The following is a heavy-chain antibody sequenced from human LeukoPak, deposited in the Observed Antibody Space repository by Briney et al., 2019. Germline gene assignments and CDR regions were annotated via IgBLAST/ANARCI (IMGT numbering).Heavy chain of an antibody. D-gene: IGHD3-3*01. J-gene: IGHJ5*02. CDR3: ARGMGTIFGVVIISWFDP. V-gene: IGHV1-2*02. CDR2: INPNSGGT. Sequence: ASVKVSCKASGYTFTSYYMHWVRQAPGQGLEWMGWINPNSGGTNYAQKFQGRVTMTRDTSISTAYMELSRLRSDDTAVYYCARGMGTIFGVVIISWFDPWGQGTLVTVSS. CDR1: GYTFTSYY.